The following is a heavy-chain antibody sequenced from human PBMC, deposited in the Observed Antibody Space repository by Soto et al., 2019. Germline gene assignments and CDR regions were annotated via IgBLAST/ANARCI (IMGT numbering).Heavy chain of an antibody. Sequence: QITLKESGPTLVKPTQTLTLTCTFSGFSLSTSGVGVGWIRQPPGKALEWLALIYWNDDKRYSPSLKSRLTITKXXXKNQVVLTMTNMDPVDTATYYCAHSGIAAAAIDYWGQGTLVTVSS. V-gene: IGHV2-5*01. CDR3: AHSGIAAAAIDY. CDR1: GFSLSTSGVG. CDR2: IYWNDDK. J-gene: IGHJ4*02. D-gene: IGHD6-13*01.